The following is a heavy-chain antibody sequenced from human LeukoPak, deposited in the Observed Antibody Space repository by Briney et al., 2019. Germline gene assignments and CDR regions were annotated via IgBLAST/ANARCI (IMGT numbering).Heavy chain of an antibody. D-gene: IGHD5-18*01. CDR2: IYYSGST. Sequence: SETLSLTCTVSGGSISSYYWSWIRQPPGKGLEWIGYIYYSGSTNYNPSLKSRVTISVDTSKNQFSLKLSSVTAADTAVYYCARVKRPRYSYGGGLDYWGQGTLVTVSS. CDR3: ARVKRPRYSYGGGLDY. V-gene: IGHV4-59*12. CDR1: GGSISSYY. J-gene: IGHJ4*02.